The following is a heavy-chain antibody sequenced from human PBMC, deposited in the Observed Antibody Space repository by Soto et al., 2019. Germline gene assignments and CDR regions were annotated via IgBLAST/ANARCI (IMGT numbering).Heavy chain of an antibody. J-gene: IGHJ6*02. V-gene: IGHV3-30*18. CDR1: GLSFGSYG. Sequence: GGSLRLSCVVSGLSFGSYGMHWVRQAPGKGLEWVALISYDGSKKYYMDSVKGRFTISRDNSLGTLFLQMISLRPEDTAVYYCAKSRGVDNYYYGMDVWGQGTTVTVSS. D-gene: IGHD3-10*01. CDR3: AKSRGVDNYYYGMDV. CDR2: ISYDGSKK.